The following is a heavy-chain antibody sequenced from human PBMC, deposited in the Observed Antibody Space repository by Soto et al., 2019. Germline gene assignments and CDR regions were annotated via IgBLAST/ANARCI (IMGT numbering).Heavy chain of an antibody. Sequence: PSETLSLTCTVSGGSISSGGYYWSWIRQHPGKGLEWIGYIYYSGRTYYNPSLKSRVTISVDTSKNQFSLKLSSVTAADTAVYYCARNYYDSSGYYWGNFDYWGQATLVTVSP. CDR3: ARNYYDSSGYYWGNFDY. CDR1: GGSISSGGYY. CDR2: IYYSGRT. D-gene: IGHD3-22*01. J-gene: IGHJ4*02. V-gene: IGHV4-31*03.